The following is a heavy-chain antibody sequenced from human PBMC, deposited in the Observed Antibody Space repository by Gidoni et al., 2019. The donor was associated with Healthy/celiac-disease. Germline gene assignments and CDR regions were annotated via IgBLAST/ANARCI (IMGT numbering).Heavy chain of an antibody. V-gene: IGHV3-73*02. Sequence: EVQLVESGGGLVQPGGSLKLSCAASGFTFSGSAMHWVRQASGKGLEWVGRIRSKANSYATAYAASVKGRFTISRDDSKNTAYLQMNSLKTEDTAVYYCWSPVTTSGAFDIWGQGTMVTVSS. CDR1: GFTFSGSA. J-gene: IGHJ3*02. D-gene: IGHD4-17*01. CDR3: WSPVTTSGAFDI. CDR2: IRSKANSYAT.